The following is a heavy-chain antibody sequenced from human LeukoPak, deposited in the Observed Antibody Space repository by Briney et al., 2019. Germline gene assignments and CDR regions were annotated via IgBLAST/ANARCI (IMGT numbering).Heavy chain of an antibody. J-gene: IGHJ4*02. CDR3: ASRTYYYDSSGYYWTFDY. CDR1: GFTFSSYS. Sequence: GGSLRLSCAASGFTFSSYSMNWVRQAPGRGLEWVSSISSSSYIYYADSVKGRFTISRDNAKNSLYLQMNSLRAEDTAVYYCASRTYYYDSSGYYWTFDYWGQGTLVTVSS. D-gene: IGHD3-22*01. CDR2: ISSSSYI. V-gene: IGHV3-21*01.